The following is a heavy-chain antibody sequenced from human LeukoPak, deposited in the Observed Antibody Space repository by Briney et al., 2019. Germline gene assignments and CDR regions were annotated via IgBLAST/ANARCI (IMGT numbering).Heavy chain of an antibody. J-gene: IGHJ3*02. Sequence: SGTLSLTCAVSGGSISSGGYSWSWIRQPPGKGLEWIGYIYHSGSTYYNPSLKSRVTISVDRSKNQFSLKLSSVTAADTAVYYCARDGYQVYDAFDIWGQGTMVTVSS. V-gene: IGHV4-30-2*01. D-gene: IGHD6-13*01. CDR2: IYHSGST. CDR3: ARDGYQVYDAFDI. CDR1: GGSISSGGYS.